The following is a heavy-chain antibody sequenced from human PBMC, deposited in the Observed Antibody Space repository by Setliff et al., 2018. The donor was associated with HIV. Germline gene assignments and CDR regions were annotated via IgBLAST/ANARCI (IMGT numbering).Heavy chain of an antibody. CDR1: GFTFSSYA. Sequence: SLRLSCAASGFTFSSYAMTWVRQAPGKGLEWVSIISGDGGTTYYADSVEGRFIISRDNSKSTLYLQMNSLRAEDTALYYCAKRTALTGGPFDYWGQGTLVTVSS. CDR2: ISGDGGTT. D-gene: IGHD2-8*02. CDR3: AKRTALTGGPFDY. V-gene: IGHV3-23*01. J-gene: IGHJ4*02.